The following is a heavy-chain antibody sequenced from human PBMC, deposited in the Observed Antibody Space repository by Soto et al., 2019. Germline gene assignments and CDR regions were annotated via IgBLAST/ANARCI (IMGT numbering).Heavy chain of an antibody. J-gene: IGHJ5*02. CDR2: IYHSGST. V-gene: IGHV4-30-2*01. D-gene: IGHD3-22*01. Sequence: PSETLSLTCAVSGGSISSGGYSWSWIRQPPGKGLEWIGYIYHSGSTYYNPSLKSRVTISVDRSKNQFSLKLSSVTAADTAVYYCAKVAYYYDSSGLNWFDPWGQGTLVTVSS. CDR3: AKVAYYYDSSGLNWFDP. CDR1: GGSISSGGYS.